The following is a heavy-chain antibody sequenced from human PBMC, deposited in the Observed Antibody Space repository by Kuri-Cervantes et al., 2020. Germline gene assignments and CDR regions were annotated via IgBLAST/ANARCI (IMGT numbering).Heavy chain of an antibody. CDR1: GYTFTSYD. D-gene: IGHD3-10*01. CDR2: MNPNSGNT. V-gene: IGHV1-8*01. J-gene: IGHJ5*02. CDR3: ARESTMVRGVIIKVLGWFDP. Sequence: ASVKVSCKASGYTFTSYDINWVRQATGQGLEWMGWMNPNSGNTGYAQKFQGRVTMTRDTSISTAYMELSRLRSDDTAVYYCARESTMVRGVIIKVLGWFDPWGQGTLVTVSS.